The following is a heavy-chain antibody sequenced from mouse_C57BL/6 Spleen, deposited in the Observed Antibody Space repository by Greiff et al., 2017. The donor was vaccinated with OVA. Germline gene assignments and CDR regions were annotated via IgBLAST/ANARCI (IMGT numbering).Heavy chain of an antibody. Sequence: EVQGVESGGGLVKPGGSLKLSCAASGFTFSDYGMHWVRQAPEKGLEWVAYISSGSSTIYYADTVKGRFTISRDNAKNTLFLQMTSLRSEDTAMYYCARPGLRRGGYAMGYWGQGTSVTVSS. CDR3: ARPGLRRGGYAMGY. D-gene: IGHD2-2*01. CDR1: GFTFSDYG. CDR2: ISSGSSTI. V-gene: IGHV5-17*01. J-gene: IGHJ4*01.